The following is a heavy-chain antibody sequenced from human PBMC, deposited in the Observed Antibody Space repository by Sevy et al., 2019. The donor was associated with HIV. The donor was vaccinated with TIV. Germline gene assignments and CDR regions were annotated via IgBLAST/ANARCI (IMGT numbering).Heavy chain of an antibody. CDR2: IYTSGST. D-gene: IGHD6-6*01. CDR3: AGTLAARPSPYYYYYGMDV. CDR1: GGSISSYY. J-gene: IGHJ6*02. V-gene: IGHV4-4*07. Sequence: SETLSLTCTVSGGSISSYYWSWIRQPAGKGLEWIGRIYTSGSTNYNPSLKSRVTMSVDTSKNQFSLKLSSVTAADTAGYYCAGTLAARPSPYYYYYGMDVWGQGTTVTVSS.